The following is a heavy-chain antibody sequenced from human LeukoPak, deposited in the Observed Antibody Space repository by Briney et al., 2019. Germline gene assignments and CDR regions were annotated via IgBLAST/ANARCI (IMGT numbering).Heavy chain of an antibody. D-gene: IGHD3-22*01. Sequence: KPSETLSLTCTVSGGSVSGDGYYWSWIRQSPGKGLESIGYIFYSGSTNYNPSLKSRVTISVDTSNNQFSLKLSSVTAADTAVYYCARRRDSSGYYGAFDIWGQGTMVTVSS. CDR3: ARRRDSSGYYGAFDI. V-gene: IGHV4-61*08. J-gene: IGHJ3*02. CDR2: IFYSGST. CDR1: GGSVSGDGYY.